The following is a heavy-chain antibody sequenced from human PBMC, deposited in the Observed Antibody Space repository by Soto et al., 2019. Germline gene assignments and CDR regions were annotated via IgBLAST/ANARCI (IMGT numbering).Heavy chain of an antibody. CDR3: AVGYCSSTSCSREYFKH. V-gene: IGHV4-38-2*01. CDR2: IYHSGST. CDR1: GYSISSGYY. J-gene: IGHJ1*01. D-gene: IGHD2-2*01. Sequence: SETLSLTCAVSGYSISSGYYWGWIRQPPGKGLEWIGSIYHSGSTYYNPSLESRVTISVDTSKNQFSLKLSSVTAADTAIYYCAVGYCSSTSCSREYFKHCGPGTMVTVYS.